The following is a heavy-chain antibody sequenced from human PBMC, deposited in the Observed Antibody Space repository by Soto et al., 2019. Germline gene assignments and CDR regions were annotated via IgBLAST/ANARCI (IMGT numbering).Heavy chain of an antibody. D-gene: IGHD2-2*01. CDR2: INPNSGGT. Sequence: GASVKVSCKASGYTFTGYYMHWVRQAPGQGLEWMEWINPNSGGTNYAQKFQGWVTMTRDTSISTAYMELSRLRSDDTAVYYCARGNDCSSTSCYAIDYWGQGTLVTVSS. CDR3: ARGNDCSSTSCYAIDY. V-gene: IGHV1-2*04. CDR1: GYTFTGYY. J-gene: IGHJ4*02.